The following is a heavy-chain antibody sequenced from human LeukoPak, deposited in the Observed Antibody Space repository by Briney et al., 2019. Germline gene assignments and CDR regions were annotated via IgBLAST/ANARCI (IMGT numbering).Heavy chain of an antibody. CDR3: ASLEWELAHY. CDR2: IRYDGSNK. V-gene: IGHV3-30*02. Sequence: GGSLRLSCAASGFTFSSYGMHWVRQAPGKGLEWVAFIRYDGSNKYYADSVKGRFTISRDNSKNTLYMQMNSLRAEDTAVYYCASLEWELAHYWGQGTLVTVSS. J-gene: IGHJ4*02. CDR1: GFTFSSYG. D-gene: IGHD1-26*01.